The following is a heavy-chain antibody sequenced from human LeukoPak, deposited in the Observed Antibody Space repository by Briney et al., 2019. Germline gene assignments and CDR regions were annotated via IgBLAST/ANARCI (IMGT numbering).Heavy chain of an antibody. V-gene: IGHV3-23*01. D-gene: IGHD3-9*01. J-gene: IGHJ4*02. CDR1: GFTFSNYA. CDR3: AKWGDFDILTGYYVSDF. Sequence: GGSLRLSCVASGFTFSNYAMSWVRQAPGKRLEWVSAVTGRGGSTYYADSVKGRFTISRDNSRNTLFLQMNGLRAGDTAIYYCAKWGDFDILTGYYVSDFWGQGTLVTVSS. CDR2: VTGRGGST.